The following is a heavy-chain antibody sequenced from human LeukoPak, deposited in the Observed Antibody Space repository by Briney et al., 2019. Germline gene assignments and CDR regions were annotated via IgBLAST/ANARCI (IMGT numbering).Heavy chain of an antibody. CDR2: INPNSGGT. Sequence: ASVKVSCKASGYTFTDYYMEWVRQAPGQGLEWMGWINPNSGGTNYAQKFQGRVTMTRDTSISTAYMELSRLRSDDTAVYYCAREGGYRYQDYFDYWGQGTLVTVSS. D-gene: IGHD6-13*01. CDR1: GYTFTDYY. CDR3: AREGGYRYQDYFDY. J-gene: IGHJ4*02. V-gene: IGHV1-2*02.